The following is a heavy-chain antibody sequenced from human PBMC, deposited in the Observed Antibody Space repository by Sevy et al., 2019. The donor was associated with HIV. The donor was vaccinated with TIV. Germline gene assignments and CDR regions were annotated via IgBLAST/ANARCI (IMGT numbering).Heavy chain of an antibody. J-gene: IGHJ4*02. CDR3: ARDSGTSYYYFDY. CDR2: INPNTGGT. D-gene: IGHD1-26*01. V-gene: IGHV1-2*02. Sequence: ASVKVSCKPSGYTFTGYYMHWVRQAPGQGLEWMGWINPNTGGTNSAQKFKGRVTMTRDTSFSTAYMELSSLKSDDTAVYYCARDSGTSYYYFDYWGQGTLVTVSS. CDR1: GYTFTGYY.